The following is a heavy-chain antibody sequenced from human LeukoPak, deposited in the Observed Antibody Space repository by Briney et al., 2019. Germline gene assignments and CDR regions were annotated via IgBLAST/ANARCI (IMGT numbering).Heavy chain of an antibody. J-gene: IGHJ4*02. CDR1: GFTFSSYA. CDR2: ISGSGGST. CDR3: ARGRGRDGYFGFDY. Sequence: GGSLRLSCAASGFTFSSYAMSWVRQAPGKGLEWVSAISGSGGSTYYADSVKGRFTISRDNSKNTLYLQMNSLRAEDTAVYYCARGRGRDGYFGFDYWGQGTLVTVSS. V-gene: IGHV3-23*01. D-gene: IGHD5-24*01.